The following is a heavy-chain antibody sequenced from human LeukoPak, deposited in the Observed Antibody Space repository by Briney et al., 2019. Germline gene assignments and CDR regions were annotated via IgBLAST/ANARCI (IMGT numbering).Heavy chain of an antibody. J-gene: IGHJ6*02. CDR3: ARDPHSSSWYYYYYYGMDV. V-gene: IGHV1-46*01. D-gene: IGHD6-13*01. CDR1: GYTFTIYY. Sequence: ASVKVSCKASGYTFTIYYMHWVRQAPGQGLEWMGIINPSGGSTSYAQKFQGRVTMTRDTSTSTVYMELSSLRSEDTAVYYCARDPHSSSWYYYYYYGMDVWGQGTTVTVSS. CDR2: INPSGGST.